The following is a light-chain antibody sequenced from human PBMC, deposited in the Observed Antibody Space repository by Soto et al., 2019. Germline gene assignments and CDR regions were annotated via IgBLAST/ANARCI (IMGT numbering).Light chain of an antibody. J-gene: IGKJ1*01. CDR3: QQRSNWPEKT. CDR2: DAS. CDR1: QSVSSY. Sequence: EIVLTQSPATLSWSPGERATLSCRASQSVSSYLAWYQQKPGQAPRLLIYDASNRATGIPARFSGSGSRTDFTLPISSLEPEDFAVYYCQQRSNWPEKTFGQGTKVDTK. V-gene: IGKV3-11*01.